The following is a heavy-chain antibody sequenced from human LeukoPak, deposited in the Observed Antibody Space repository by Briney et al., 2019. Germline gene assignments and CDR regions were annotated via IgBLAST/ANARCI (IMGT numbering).Heavy chain of an antibody. V-gene: IGHV1-8*01. CDR3: ASYEAVANDAFDI. Sequence: ASVKVSCKASGYTFTSYDINWVRQATGQGLEWMGWMNPNSGNTGYAQKFQGRVTMTRNTSISTAYMELSSLRSEDTAVYYCASYEAVANDAFDIWGQGTMVTVSS. J-gene: IGHJ3*02. CDR2: MNPNSGNT. CDR1: GYTFTSYD. D-gene: IGHD6-19*01.